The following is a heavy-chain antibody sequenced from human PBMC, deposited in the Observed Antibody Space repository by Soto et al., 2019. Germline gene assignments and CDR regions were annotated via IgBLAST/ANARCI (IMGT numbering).Heavy chain of an antibody. CDR3: ARAPVYCSGGSCYSFRYFDY. Sequence: SETLSFTCTVSGGSISSYYWSWIRQPPGKGLEWIGYIYYSGSTNYNPSLKSRVTISVDTSKNQFSLKLSSVTAADTAVYYCARAPVYCSGGSCYSFRYFDYWGQGTLVTVSS. CDR2: IYYSGST. CDR1: GGSISSYY. D-gene: IGHD2-15*01. V-gene: IGHV4-59*12. J-gene: IGHJ4*02.